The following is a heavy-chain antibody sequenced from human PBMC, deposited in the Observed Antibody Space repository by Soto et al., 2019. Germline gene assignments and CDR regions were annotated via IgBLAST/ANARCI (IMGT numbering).Heavy chain of an antibody. CDR2: IWSAGLI. J-gene: IGHJ6*02. Sequence: DVQLVETGGELIQPGGSLRLSCAASGFTVSSKYMSWVRQARGKGLEWVSVIWSAGLIYYADSVRGRFTISRDISKNILYLEMTSLRADDTAVYYCAREAPMDVWGQGTTVTVSS. CDR1: GFTVSSKY. V-gene: IGHV3-53*02. CDR3: AREAPMDV.